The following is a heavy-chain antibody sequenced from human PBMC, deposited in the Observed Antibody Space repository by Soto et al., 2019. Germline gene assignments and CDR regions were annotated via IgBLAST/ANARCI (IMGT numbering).Heavy chain of an antibody. CDR2: MNPNSGNT. CDR3: ARRGYSSSWYYYYYYGMDV. CDR1: GYTFTIYH. D-gene: IGHD6-13*01. V-gene: IGHV1-8*01. J-gene: IGHJ6*02. Sequence: ASVKVSCKASGYTFTIYHINWVRQATGQGLEWMGWMNPNSGNTGYAQKFQGRVTMTRNTSISTAYMELSSLRSEDTAVYYCARRGYSSSWYYYYYYGMDVWGQGTTVTSP.